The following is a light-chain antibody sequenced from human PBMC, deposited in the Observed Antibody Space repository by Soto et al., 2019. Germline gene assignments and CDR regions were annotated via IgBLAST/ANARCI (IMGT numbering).Light chain of an antibody. CDR2: DAS. CDR3: QQRNILPLT. J-gene: IGKJ4*01. V-gene: IGKV3-11*01. Sequence: EIVLTQSPATLSLSPGERATLSCRASQSVSSYLAWFQQKPGQAPRLLIYDASNRATGIPARFSGSGSGTDFTLTISSLEPEDFAVYYCQQRNILPLTFGGGTKVEIK. CDR1: QSVSSY.